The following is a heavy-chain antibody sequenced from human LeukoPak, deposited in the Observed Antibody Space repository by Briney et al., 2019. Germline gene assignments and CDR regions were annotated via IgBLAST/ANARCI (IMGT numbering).Heavy chain of an antibody. CDR1: GFTFSSYS. CDR2: ISSSSSYI. Sequence: PGGSLRLSCAASGFTFSSYSMNWVRQAPGKGLEWVSSISSSSSYIYYADSVKGRFTISRDNTKNSLYLQMNSLRAEDTAVYYCARAPAAPMYYDSSGYFGYWGQGTLVTVSS. J-gene: IGHJ4*02. D-gene: IGHD3-22*01. V-gene: IGHV3-21*01. CDR3: ARAPAAPMYYDSSGYFGY.